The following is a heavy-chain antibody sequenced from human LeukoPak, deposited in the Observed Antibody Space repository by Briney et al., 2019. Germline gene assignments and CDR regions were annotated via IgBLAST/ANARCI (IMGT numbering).Heavy chain of an antibody. J-gene: IGHJ2*01. D-gene: IGHD3-16*02. Sequence: SQTLSLTCAISGDSVSSNSATWNGIRQSPSRGLEWLGRTYYRSKWYNDYAVSVKSRITINPDTSKNQFSLQLNSVTPEDTAAYYCARARRHTEYWYFDLWGRGTLVTVSS. V-gene: IGHV6-1*01. CDR3: ARARRHTEYWYFDL. CDR1: GDSVSSNSAT. CDR2: TYYRSKWYN.